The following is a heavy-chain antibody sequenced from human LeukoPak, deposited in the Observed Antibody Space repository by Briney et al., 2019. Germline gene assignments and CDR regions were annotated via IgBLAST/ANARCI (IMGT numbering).Heavy chain of an antibody. CDR2: IIPILGIA. CDR1: GGTFSSYA. V-gene: IGHV1-69*04. J-gene: IGHJ5*02. CDR3: ARASGYYDSSGYYYPYWFDP. D-gene: IGHD3-22*01. Sequence: SVKVSCKASGGTFSSYAISWVRQAPGQGLERMGRIIPILGIANYAQKFQGRVTITADKSTSTAYMELSSLRSEDTAVYYCARASGYYDSSGYYYPYWFDPWGQGTLVTVSS.